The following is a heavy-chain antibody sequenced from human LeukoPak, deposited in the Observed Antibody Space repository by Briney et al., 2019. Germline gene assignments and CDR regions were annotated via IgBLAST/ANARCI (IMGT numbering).Heavy chain of an antibody. V-gene: IGHV4-59*01. CDR1: GGSISSYY. CDR3: ARDPKGVNNWSDP. Sequence: PSETLSLTCTVSGGSISSYYWSWIRQPPGKGLEWIGYIYYSGSTNYNPSLKSRVTISVDTSKNQFSLKLSSVTAAATAVYYCARDPKGVNNWSDPCDQGTLVTV. CDR2: IYYSGST. J-gene: IGHJ5*02.